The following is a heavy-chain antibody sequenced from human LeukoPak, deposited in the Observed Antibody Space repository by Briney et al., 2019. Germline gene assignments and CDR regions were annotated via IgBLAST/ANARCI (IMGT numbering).Heavy chain of an antibody. CDR1: GGSVSSGSYS. CDR2: IYYTGRT. J-gene: IGHJ4*02. CDR3: ARVWDREVKYFDY. D-gene: IGHD1-26*01. V-gene: IGHV4-61*01. Sequence: ASETLSLTWTVSGGSVSSGSYSWTWTRQPPGKGLDCIGYIYYTGRTSYNPSLQSRVAMSVDTSKNQFSLEVSSVTRADTAVYYCARVWDREVKYFDYWGQGTLVTVSS.